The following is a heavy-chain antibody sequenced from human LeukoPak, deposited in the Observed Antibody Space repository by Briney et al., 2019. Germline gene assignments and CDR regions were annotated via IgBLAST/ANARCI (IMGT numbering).Heavy chain of an antibody. CDR2: INNSGDST. V-gene: IGHV3-23*01. CDR1: GFTFSNYW. Sequence: QPGGSLRLSCAASGFTFSNYWMTWVRQAPGKGLEWVSTINNSGDSTYYGDSVEGRFTISRDNSKNTLYLQMNSLRAEDTAVYYCAKDHSSYDILTGYPLTWGQGTLVTVSS. D-gene: IGHD3-9*01. CDR3: AKDHSSYDILTGYPLT. J-gene: IGHJ5*02.